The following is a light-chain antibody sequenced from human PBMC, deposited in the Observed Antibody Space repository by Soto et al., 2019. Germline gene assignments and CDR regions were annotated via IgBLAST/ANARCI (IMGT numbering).Light chain of an antibody. Sequence: DIQMTQSPSTLSASVGDRVTITCRASQSISSYLNWYQQKPGKAPKILIYAASSLQSGVPSRFSGSGSGTDLNLTISSLQPEDFATYYCQKSYSTPITCGQGTRLEIK. CDR3: QKSYSTPIT. V-gene: IGKV1-39*01. CDR1: QSISSY. J-gene: IGKJ5*01. CDR2: AAS.